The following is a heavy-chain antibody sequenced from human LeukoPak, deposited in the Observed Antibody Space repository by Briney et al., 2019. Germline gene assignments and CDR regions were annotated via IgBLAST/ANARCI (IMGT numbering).Heavy chain of an antibody. Sequence: PGGSLRLSCAASGFTFSDYYMSWLRQAPGKGLEWVSYISSRSSHSNYADSVKGRYTISRDNAKNSLYLQMSSLRAEDTAVYYCARFSSGWYYFYYWGQGTLVTVSS. CDR1: GFTFSDYY. CDR3: ARFSSGWYYFYY. D-gene: IGHD6-19*01. CDR2: ISSRSSHS. J-gene: IGHJ4*02. V-gene: IGHV3-11*03.